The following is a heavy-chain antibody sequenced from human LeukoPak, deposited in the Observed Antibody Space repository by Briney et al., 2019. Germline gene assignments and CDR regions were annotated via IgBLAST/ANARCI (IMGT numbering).Heavy chain of an antibody. Sequence: PSETLSLTCSVSAGSMRSHYWSWIRQPPGKGLEWMAFIYYSGTTRYKSSLQSRVTISADTSKNQFSLKLTSVTAADTAVYYCARLLDNDSSGDPDTFDMWGQGTMVTVSS. D-gene: IGHD3-22*01. J-gene: IGHJ3*02. CDR3: ARLLDNDSSGDPDTFDM. CDR2: IYYSGTT. CDR1: AGSMRSHY. V-gene: IGHV4-59*11.